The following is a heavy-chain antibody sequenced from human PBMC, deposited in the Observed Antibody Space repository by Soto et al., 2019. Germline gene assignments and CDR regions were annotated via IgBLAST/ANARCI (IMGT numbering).Heavy chain of an antibody. CDR3: ARGSIVVVPAASYYYYYIDV. V-gene: IGHV4-34*01. J-gene: IGHJ6*03. Sequence: QVQLQQWGTGLLKPSETLSLTCAVYGGSFSGYYWSLIRQPPGKGLEWIGESNHSGSTSYNPSLKCRVTISVDTSKKQFSLKLTSVTAAGTAVYYCARGSIVVVPAASYYYYYIDVWGKGTTVTVSS. CDR2: SNHSGST. D-gene: IGHD2-2*01. CDR1: GGSFSGYY.